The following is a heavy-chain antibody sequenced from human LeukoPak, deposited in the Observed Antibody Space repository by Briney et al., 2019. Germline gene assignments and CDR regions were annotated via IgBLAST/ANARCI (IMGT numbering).Heavy chain of an antibody. CDR3: ATLPRGHLFDS. J-gene: IGHJ4*02. CDR2: FVPEDGET. D-gene: IGHD3-10*01. Sequence: ASVKVSCKLSGDTLTELSMHWVRQSPGKGLEWMGGFVPEDGETIYAQKFQGRVTMTEDTSTDTAYMELSSLRSDDTAVYFCATLPRGHLFDSWGQGTQVTVSS. CDR1: GDTLTELS. V-gene: IGHV1-24*01.